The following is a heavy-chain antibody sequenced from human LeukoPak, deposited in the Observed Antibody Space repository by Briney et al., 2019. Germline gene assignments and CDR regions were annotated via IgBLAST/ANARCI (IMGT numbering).Heavy chain of an antibody. CDR3: ARVIRWNYGDPLDY. J-gene: IGHJ4*02. D-gene: IGHD1-7*01. V-gene: IGHV1-8*01. Sequence: ASVKVSCKASGYTFTSYDINWVRQATGQGLEWMGWMNPNSGNTGYAQKLQGRVTMTTDTSTSTAYMELRSLRSDDTAVYYCARVIRWNYGDPLDYWGQGTLVTVSS. CDR1: GYTFTSYD. CDR2: MNPNSGNT.